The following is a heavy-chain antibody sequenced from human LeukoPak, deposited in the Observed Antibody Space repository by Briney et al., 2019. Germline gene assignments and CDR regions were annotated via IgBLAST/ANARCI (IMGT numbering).Heavy chain of an antibody. CDR1: GSTFTSYA. CDR2: ITPSGGA. V-gene: IGHV1-2*02. J-gene: IGHJ4*02. CDR3: ARDRYGDGFAHFDY. D-gene: IGHD5-24*01. Sequence: GASVNLSCNASGSTFTSYAMHWGRHAPGQGLGWMGWITPSGGANYPQKYQGRVAITRDTSTTTAYMDLSRLTSDDTAVYYGARDRYGDGFAHFDYWGQGDLVTVSS.